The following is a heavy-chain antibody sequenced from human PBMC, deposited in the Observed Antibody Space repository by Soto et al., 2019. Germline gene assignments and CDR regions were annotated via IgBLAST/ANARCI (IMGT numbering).Heavy chain of an antibody. CDR1: GGTFSSYA. CDR3: ARDGLPLYYYYGMDV. Sequence: GASVKVSCKASGGTFSSYAISWVRQAPGQGLEWMGGIIPIFGTANYAQKFQGRVTITADKSTSTAYMELSSLRSEDTAVYYCARDGLPLYYYYGMDVWGQGTTVTVSS. CDR2: IIPIFGTA. V-gene: IGHV1-69*06. J-gene: IGHJ6*02. D-gene: IGHD2-15*01.